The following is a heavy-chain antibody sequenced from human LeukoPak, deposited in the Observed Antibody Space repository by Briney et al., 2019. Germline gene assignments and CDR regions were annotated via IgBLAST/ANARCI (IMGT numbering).Heavy chain of an antibody. Sequence: GGSLRLSCAASGFTFSSYWMSWVRQAPGKGLEWVANIKQDGSEKYYVDSVKGRFTISRDNAKNSLYLQMNSLRAEDTAVYYCARSSRQIIGVVIVGDPYYYYYMDVWGKGTTVTVSS. D-gene: IGHD3-3*01. J-gene: IGHJ6*03. CDR3: ARSSRQIIGVVIVGDPYYYYYMDV. CDR2: IKQDGSEK. CDR1: GFTFSSYW. V-gene: IGHV3-7*01.